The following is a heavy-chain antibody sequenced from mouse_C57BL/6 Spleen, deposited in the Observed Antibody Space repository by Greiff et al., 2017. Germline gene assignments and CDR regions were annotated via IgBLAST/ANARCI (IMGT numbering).Heavy chain of an antibody. D-gene: IGHD3-1*01. CDR3: ARRADYLDY. J-gene: IGHJ2*01. CDR2: IYPGDGDT. V-gene: IGHV1-82*01. Sequence: QVQLQQSGPELVKPGASVKISCKASGYAFSSSWMNWVKQRPGQGLEWIGRIYPGDGDTNYNGKFKGKATLTADKSSSTAYMQLSSLTSEDSAVYFCARRADYLDYWGQGTTLTVSS. CDR1: GYAFSSSW.